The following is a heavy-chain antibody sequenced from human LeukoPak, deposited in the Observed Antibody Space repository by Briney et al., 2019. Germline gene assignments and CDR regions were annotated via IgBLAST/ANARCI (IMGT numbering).Heavy chain of an antibody. CDR2: IYPGDSAT. CDR1: GYSFTSYW. J-gene: IGHJ4*02. V-gene: IGHV5-51*01. Sequence: GESLKISCKGSGYSFTSYWIGWGRQMPGKGLEWMGIIYPGDSATRHSPSFQGHVTIAADKSISTAYLQWSSLKASDNAMYYCARKLQDSSGYSYYFDFWGQGTLVTVSS. D-gene: IGHD3-22*01. CDR3: ARKLQDSSGYSYYFDF.